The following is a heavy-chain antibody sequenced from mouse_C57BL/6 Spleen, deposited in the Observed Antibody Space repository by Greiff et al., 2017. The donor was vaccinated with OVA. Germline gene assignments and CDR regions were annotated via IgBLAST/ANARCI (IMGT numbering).Heavy chain of an antibody. CDR3: AREGYSNYDYYAMDY. J-gene: IGHJ4*01. Sequence: QVQLQQPGAELVKPGASVKMSCKASGYTFTSYWITWVKQRPGQGPEWIGDIYPGSGSSNSNEKFKSKATLTVDTSSSTAYMQLSSLKSEDSAVYYCAREGYSNYDYYAMDYWGQGTSVTVSS. CDR1: GYTFTSYW. CDR2: IYPGSGSS. V-gene: IGHV1-55*01. D-gene: IGHD2-5*01.